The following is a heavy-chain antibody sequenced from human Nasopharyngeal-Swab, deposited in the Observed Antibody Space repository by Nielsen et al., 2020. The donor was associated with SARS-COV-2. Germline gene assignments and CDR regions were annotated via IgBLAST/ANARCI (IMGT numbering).Heavy chain of an antibody. J-gene: IGHJ3*02. CDR3: ARLPMRAASGRGAFDI. D-gene: IGHD6-13*01. CDR1: GYNFATYW. V-gene: IGHV5-51*01. CDR2: IYPGDSDT. Sequence: GESLKISCKASGYNFATYWIGWVRQMPGEGLRWMGLIYPGDSDTRYSPSLQGQVTISADRSITTAYLQRSSLKASDTAMYYCARLPMRAASGRGAFDIWGQGTTVTVSS.